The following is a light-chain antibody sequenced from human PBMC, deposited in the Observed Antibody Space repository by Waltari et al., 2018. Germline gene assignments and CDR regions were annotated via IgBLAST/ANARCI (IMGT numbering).Light chain of an antibody. CDR2: GTS. CDR3: QQYGNSRGS. J-gene: IGKJ2*03. CDR1: QSVSSSY. Sequence: EIVLTQSPGTLSLSPGEGATLSCRASQSVSSSYLAWYQQKPRQAPRLLSYGTSNRATDIPDRFTGSGSGTDFTLTINRLEPEDFAVYYCQQYGNSRGSFGQGTKLEIK. V-gene: IGKV3-20*01.